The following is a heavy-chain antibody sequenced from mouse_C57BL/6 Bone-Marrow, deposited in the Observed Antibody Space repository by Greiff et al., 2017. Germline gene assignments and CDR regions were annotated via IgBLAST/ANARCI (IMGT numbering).Heavy chain of an antibody. CDR1: GYTFTSYG. CDR2: IYPRSGNT. Sequence: VQLQQSGAELARPGASVTLSCKASGYTFTSYGISWVKQRTGQGHEWIGEIYPRSGNTYYNQKFKGKATLTADKSSRTAYMELRSLTSEDSAVYFCARFYDGYDGWFAYWGQGTLVTVSA. D-gene: IGHD2-2*01. J-gene: IGHJ3*01. CDR3: ARFYDGYDGWFAY. V-gene: IGHV1-81*01.